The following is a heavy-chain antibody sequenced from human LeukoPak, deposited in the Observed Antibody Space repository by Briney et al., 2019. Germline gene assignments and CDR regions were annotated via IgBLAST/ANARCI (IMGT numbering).Heavy chain of an antibody. CDR3: TRDLSGREPNY. V-gene: IGHV3-49*04. J-gene: IGHJ4*02. D-gene: IGHD5-12*01. Sequence: GGSLRLSCAASGFTFRSYGMHWVRQAPGKGLEWVGFIRSKAYGGTTEYAASVKGRFTISRDDSKSIAYLQMNSLKTEDTAVYYCTRDLSGREPNYWGQGTLVTVSS. CDR1: GFTFRSYG. CDR2: IRSKAYGGTT.